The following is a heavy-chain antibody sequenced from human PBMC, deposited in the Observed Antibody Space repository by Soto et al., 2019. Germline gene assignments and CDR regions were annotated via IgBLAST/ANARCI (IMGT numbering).Heavy chain of an antibody. CDR3: ASTHCSGGSCYVPPFDP. V-gene: IGHV1-46*03. CDR2: INPSGGST. D-gene: IGHD2-15*01. J-gene: IGHJ5*02. Sequence: ASVKVACKASGYTITSYYMHWVRQAPGQGLEWMGIINPSGGSTSYAQKFQGRVTMTRDTSTSTVYMELSSLRSEDTAVYYCASTHCSGGSCYVPPFDPWGQGTLVTVSS. CDR1: GYTITSYY.